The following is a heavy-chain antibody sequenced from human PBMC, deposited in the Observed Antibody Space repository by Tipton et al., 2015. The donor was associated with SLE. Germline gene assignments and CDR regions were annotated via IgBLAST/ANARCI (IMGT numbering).Heavy chain of an antibody. CDR1: GGSISSSSYY. CDR3: ARSSSRDTVVVPTAIPNFDY. Sequence: TLSLTCTVSGGSISSSSYYWGWIRQPPGKRLEWIGSIYYSGSTYNPSLKSRVTISVDTSKNQFSLKLSSVTAADTAVYYCARSSSRDTVVVPTAIPNFDYWGQGTLVTVSS. V-gene: IGHV4-39*01. CDR2: IYYSGST. D-gene: IGHD2-2*02. J-gene: IGHJ4*02.